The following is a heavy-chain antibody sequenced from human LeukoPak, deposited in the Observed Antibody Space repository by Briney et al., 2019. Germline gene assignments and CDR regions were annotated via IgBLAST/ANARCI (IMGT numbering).Heavy chain of an antibody. CDR3: ARDSKLRADSGYDLADY. CDR1: GFTFSSCN. D-gene: IGHD5-12*01. Sequence: KPGGSLRLSCAASGFTFSSCNMNWVRQAPGKGLEWVSSISSSSRYIYYADSVKGRLTISRDNAKNSLYLQMNSLRAEDTAVYYCARDSKLRADSGYDLADYWGQGILVTVSS. J-gene: IGHJ4*02. CDR2: ISSSSRYI. V-gene: IGHV3-21*01.